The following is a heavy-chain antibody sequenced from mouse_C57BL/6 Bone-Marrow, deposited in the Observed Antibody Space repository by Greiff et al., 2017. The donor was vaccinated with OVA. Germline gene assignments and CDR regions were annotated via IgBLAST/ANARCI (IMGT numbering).Heavy chain of an antibody. CDR2: INPYNGGT. CDR1: GYTFTDYY. Sequence: EVQLQQSGPVLVKPGASVKMSCKASGYTFTDYYMNWVKQSHGKSLEWIGVINPYNGGTSYNQKFKGKATLTVDKSSSTAYMELNSLTSEDSAVYYCARKGDGYPGYAMDYWGQGTSVTVSS. D-gene: IGHD2-3*01. V-gene: IGHV1-19*01. J-gene: IGHJ4*01. CDR3: ARKGDGYPGYAMDY.